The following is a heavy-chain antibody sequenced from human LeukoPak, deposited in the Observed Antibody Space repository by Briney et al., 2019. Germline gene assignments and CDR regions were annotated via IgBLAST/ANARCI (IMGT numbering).Heavy chain of an antibody. CDR2: IIPILGIA. D-gene: IGHD3-3*01. CDR3: ARESGDFWSGYYYYGMDV. V-gene: IGHV1-69*04. Sequence: SVKVSCKASGGTFSSYTISWVRLAPGQGLEWMGRIIPILGIANYAQKFQGRVTITADKSTSTAYMELSSLRSEDTAVYYCARESGDFWSGYYYYGMDVWGQGTTVTVSS. CDR1: GGTFSSYT. J-gene: IGHJ6*02.